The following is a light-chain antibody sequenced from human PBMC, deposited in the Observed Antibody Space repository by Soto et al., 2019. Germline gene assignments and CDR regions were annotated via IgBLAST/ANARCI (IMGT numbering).Light chain of an antibody. CDR3: QQYDSSPWT. V-gene: IGKV3-20*01. CDR1: QSVSSSF. Sequence: ERVLTQSPGTLSLSPGERATLSCRASQSVSSSFLAWYQLKPGQAPRLLIYGASSRATGIPDRFSGSGSGTDFTLTISRLEPEDFAVYYCQQYDSSPWTFGQGTKVEIK. CDR2: GAS. J-gene: IGKJ1*01.